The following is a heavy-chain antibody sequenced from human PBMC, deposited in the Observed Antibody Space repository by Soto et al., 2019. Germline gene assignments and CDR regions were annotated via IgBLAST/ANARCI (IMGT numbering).Heavy chain of an antibody. J-gene: IGHJ3*02. D-gene: IGHD3-10*01. Sequence: QVQLQESGPGLVKPSETLSLTCTVSGGSISSYYWIWFRQPPGKGLEWIVYIYYSGSTNYNPSLKMRVTLSVDTSKNQCSLKLSCVTAADTAVYYCARVWGGAFDIWGQGTMVTVSS. CDR3: ARVWGGAFDI. CDR2: IYYSGST. CDR1: GGSISSYY. V-gene: IGHV4-59*01.